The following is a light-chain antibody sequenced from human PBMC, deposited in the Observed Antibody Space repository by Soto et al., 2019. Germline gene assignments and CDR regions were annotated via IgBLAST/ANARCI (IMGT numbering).Light chain of an antibody. J-gene: IGKJ4*01. CDR1: QDISNY. V-gene: IGKV1-33*01. CDR3: QHYDNLHLT. Sequence: DIQMTQSPYSLSASVGDRVTITCQASQDISNYLNWYQQKPGKAPKLLIYDAANLETGVPSRVSGSGSGTDFTFTISSLQPEDIATYYCQHYDNLHLTFGGRTKVEIK. CDR2: DAA.